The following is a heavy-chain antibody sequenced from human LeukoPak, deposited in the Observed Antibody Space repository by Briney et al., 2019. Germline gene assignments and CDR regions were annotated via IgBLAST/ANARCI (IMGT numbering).Heavy chain of an antibody. J-gene: IGHJ4*02. V-gene: IGHV4-4*02. Sequence: SETLSLTCAVSGGSISSGYWWSWVRQPPGKGLEWIAEIHHSGSTHYNPSLESRVTISVDKSKNHFSMKLTSVTAADTAVYYCARNGDYYFDYWGQGTVVTVSS. CDR2: IHHSGST. CDR3: ARNGDYYFDY. CDR1: GGSISSGYW. D-gene: IGHD2-8*01.